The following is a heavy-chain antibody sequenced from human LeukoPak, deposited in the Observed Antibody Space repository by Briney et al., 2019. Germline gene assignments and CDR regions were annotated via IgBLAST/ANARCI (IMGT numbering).Heavy chain of an antibody. J-gene: IGHJ4*02. CDR2: ISGNGGTT. CDR1: GFTFSSYG. V-gene: IGHV3-23*01. D-gene: IGHD2-8*02. Sequence: PGGTLRLSCAASGFTFSSYGMSWVRQAPGKGLEWVSGISGNGGTTYYADSVKGRFTISRDNSKNTLYLQMNSLRAEDTAVYYCARGEIRYCTGGYCYDFWGQGTLVTVSS. CDR3: ARGEIRYCTGGYCYDF.